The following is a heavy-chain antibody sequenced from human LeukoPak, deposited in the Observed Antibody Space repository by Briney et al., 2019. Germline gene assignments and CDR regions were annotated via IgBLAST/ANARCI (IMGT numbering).Heavy chain of an antibody. V-gene: IGHV3-53*04. CDR3: ARGQAEFQH. CDR2: IYSGGST. D-gene: IGHD6-19*01. Sequence: GGSLRLSCAASGFPVSSNYMSWVRQAPGKGLEWVSVIYSGGSTYYADSVKGRFTISRHNSKNTLYLKMNSLRAEDTDVYYCARGQAEFQHWGQGTLVTVSS. CDR1: GFPVSSNY. J-gene: IGHJ1*01.